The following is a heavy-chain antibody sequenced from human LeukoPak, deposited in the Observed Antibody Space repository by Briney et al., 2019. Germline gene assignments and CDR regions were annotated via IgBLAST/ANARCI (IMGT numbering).Heavy chain of an antibody. CDR2: IYYSGST. CDR1: GGSISSYY. J-gene: IGHJ5*02. Sequence: PSETLSLTCTVSGGSISSYYWSWVRQPLGKGLEWIGYIYYSGSTNYNPSLKSRVTISVDTSKNQFSLKLSSVTAADTAVYYCARVTASIPTNWFDPWGQGTLVTVSS. V-gene: IGHV4-59*01. D-gene: IGHD3-3*02. CDR3: ARVTASIPTNWFDP.